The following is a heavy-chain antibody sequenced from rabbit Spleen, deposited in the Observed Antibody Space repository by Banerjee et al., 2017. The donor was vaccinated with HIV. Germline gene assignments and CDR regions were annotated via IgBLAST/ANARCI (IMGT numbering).Heavy chain of an antibody. V-gene: IGHV1S45*01. CDR2: ICAGISDST. D-gene: IGHD8-1*01. Sequence: QEQLEESGGGLVKPGGTLTLTCKASGIDFSTYSYMCWVRQAPGKGLEWIACICAGISDSTYYASWAKGPFTISETSSTTVTLQMTSLTAADTATYFCARDPVIAGSAYYDLWGPGTLVTAS. J-gene: IGHJ4*01. CDR1: GIDFSTYSY. CDR3: ARDPVIAGSAYYDL.